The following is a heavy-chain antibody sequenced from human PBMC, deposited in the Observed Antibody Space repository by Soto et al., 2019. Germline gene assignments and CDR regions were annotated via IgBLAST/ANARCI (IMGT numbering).Heavy chain of an antibody. CDR2: IYYSGST. J-gene: IGHJ3*01. CDR3: AILYINYRVLATDF. V-gene: IGHV4-31*02. CDR1: GGSISSGGYS. Sequence: KTSETLSLTCTVSGGSISSGGYSWSWIRQHPGKGLEWIGYIYYSGSTYYNPSLKSRVTISVDTSKNQFSLKLSSVTAADTAVYYCAILYINYRVLATDFWCPGTMVSV. D-gene: IGHD4-4*01.